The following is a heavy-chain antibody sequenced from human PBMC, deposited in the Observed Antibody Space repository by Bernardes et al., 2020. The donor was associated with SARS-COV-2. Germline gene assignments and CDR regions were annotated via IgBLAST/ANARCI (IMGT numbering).Heavy chain of an antibody. CDR2: IYYSGST. CDR1: GGSISSYY. CDR3: ARDRYFYSSSFYYYGMDV. V-gene: IGHV4-59*01. J-gene: IGHJ6*02. Sequence: SESLSLTCTVSGGSISSYYGSWIRQPPGKGLEWIGYIYYSGSTNYNPSLKSRVTISVDTSKNQFSLKLSSVTAADTAVYYCARDRYFYSSSFYYYGMDVWGQGTTVTVSS. D-gene: IGHD6-6*01.